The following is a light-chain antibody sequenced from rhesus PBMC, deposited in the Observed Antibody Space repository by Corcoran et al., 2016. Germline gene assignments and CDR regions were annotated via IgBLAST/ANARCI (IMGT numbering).Light chain of an antibody. J-gene: IGLJ1*01. CDR1: SSDIGDSQY. CDR3: CSYAGNYNYI. Sequence: QAALTQPRSVSGSPGQSVTISCTGTSSDIGDSQYVSWYQQHPGTAPKLVIYEVSERPSGVSDRFSGSKSGNTASLTISGLQAEDEADYYCCSYAGNYNYIFGGGSRLTVL. CDR2: EVS. V-gene: IGLV2-32*01.